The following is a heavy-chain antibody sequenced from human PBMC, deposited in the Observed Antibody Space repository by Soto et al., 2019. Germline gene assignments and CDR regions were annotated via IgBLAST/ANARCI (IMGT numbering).Heavy chain of an antibody. V-gene: IGHV3-48*03. Sequence: GGSLTRSCAACGVTVSRYEMKWDRQAPGKGLEWVSYISSSGSTIYYADSVKGRFTISRDNAKNSLYLQMNSLRAEDTAVYYCARDEAVAGQAYFDYWGQGTLVTVSS. CDR2: ISSSGSTI. CDR1: GVTVSRYE. CDR3: ARDEAVAGQAYFDY. D-gene: IGHD6-19*01. J-gene: IGHJ4*02.